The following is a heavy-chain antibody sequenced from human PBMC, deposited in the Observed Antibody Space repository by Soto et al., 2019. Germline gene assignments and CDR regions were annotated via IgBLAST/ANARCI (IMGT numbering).Heavy chain of an antibody. Sequence: PGGSLRLSCVASGFTFSTYWMGWVRQAPGKGLEWVANINQDGSEKHYVDSVKSRFTITRDNAKNSLYLQMSSLTAEDSALYYCSRSLDYWGQGALVTVSS. J-gene: IGHJ4*02. V-gene: IGHV3-7*01. CDR1: GFTFSTYW. CDR2: INQDGSEK. CDR3: SRSLDY.